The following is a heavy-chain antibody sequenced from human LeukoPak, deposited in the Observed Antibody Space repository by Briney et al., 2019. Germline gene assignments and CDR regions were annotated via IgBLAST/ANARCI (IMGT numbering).Heavy chain of an antibody. Sequence: KPSETLSLTCTVSGGSISSSNFYWGWVRQPPGKGLEWIGSIYYSGSTYYNPSLKSRVTISVDTSKNQFSLKLSSVTAADTAVYYCARPALTPTTFDYWGQGTLVTVSS. D-gene: IGHD3-9*01. CDR3: ARPALTPTTFDY. J-gene: IGHJ4*02. CDR2: IYYSGST. V-gene: IGHV4-39*01. CDR1: GGSISSSNFY.